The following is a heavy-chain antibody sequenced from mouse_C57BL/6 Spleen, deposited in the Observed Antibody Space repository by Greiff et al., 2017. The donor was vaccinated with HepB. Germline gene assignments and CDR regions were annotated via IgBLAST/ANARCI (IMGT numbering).Heavy chain of an antibody. J-gene: IGHJ2*01. D-gene: IGHD1-1*01. CDR1: GCTFTSYW. CDR2: IDPNSGST. V-gene: IGHV1-62-3*01. Sequence: QVQLQQPGAELVKPGASVKLSCKASGCTFTSYWMHWVKQRPGRGLEWIGRIDPNSGSTNYNEKFKSKATLTVDTSSSTAYMQLSSLTSEDSAVYYCARLYYYGSSYEGDYFDYWGQGTTLTVSS. CDR3: ARLYYYGSSYEGDYFDY.